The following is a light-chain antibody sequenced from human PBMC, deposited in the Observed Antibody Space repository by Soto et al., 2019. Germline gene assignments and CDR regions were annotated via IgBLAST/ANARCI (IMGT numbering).Light chain of an antibody. J-gene: IGKJ2*01. V-gene: IGKV3-15*01. CDR2: EAS. CDR3: HQYDNWPFT. CDR1: QSISTN. Sequence: EIVMTQSPATLSVSPGERATLSCRASQSISTNLAWYRHKPGQAPSLLIYEASTRATDIPARFSGSGSGTEFTLTISSLQSEDFAIYYCHQYDNWPFTFGQGTKLEI.